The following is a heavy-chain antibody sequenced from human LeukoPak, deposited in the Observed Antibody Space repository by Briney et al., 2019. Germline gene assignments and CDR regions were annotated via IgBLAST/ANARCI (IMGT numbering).Heavy chain of an antibody. CDR1: GFTFSSYA. CDR3: AKWESL. J-gene: IGHJ4*02. V-gene: IGHV3-30*04. D-gene: IGHD1-26*01. CDR2: ISYDGSNK. Sequence: GRSLRLSCAASGFTFSSYAMHWVRQAPGKGLEWVAVISYDGSNKYYADSVKGRFTISRDNSKNTLYLQMNSLRPEDTAVYYCAKWESLWGQGTLVTVSS.